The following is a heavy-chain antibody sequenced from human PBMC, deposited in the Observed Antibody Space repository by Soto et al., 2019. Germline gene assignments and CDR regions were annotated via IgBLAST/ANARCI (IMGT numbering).Heavy chain of an antibody. CDR1: VGSISSYY. D-gene: IGHD4-17*01. J-gene: IGHJ1*01. CDR2: IYYSGST. Sequence: QVQLQESGPGLVKPSETLSLTCTVSVGSISSYYWSWIRQPPGKGLEWIGYIYYSGSTNYNPSLKSRVSISVDTSKNQLSLKLSSVTAADTAVYYCARGEGSTVTTAFQHWGQGTLFSVSS. V-gene: IGHV4-59*01. CDR3: ARGEGSTVTTAFQH.